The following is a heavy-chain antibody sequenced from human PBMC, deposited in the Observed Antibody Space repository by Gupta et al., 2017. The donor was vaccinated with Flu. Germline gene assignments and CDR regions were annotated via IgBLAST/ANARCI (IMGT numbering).Heavy chain of an antibody. D-gene: IGHD2-15*01. CDR3: ARPYCGDDNCYSRLYGHV. V-gene: IGHV4-34*01. Sequence: QVQLQQSGAGLLKPSETLSLTCSLSGGSLRNYFWSWIRQPPGKGLEWIGEIDHRGNSKDNPSLKSRVNIAVDMPKNQFSLKLNSVTAADTADDYWARPYCGDDNCYSRLYGHVWGQGTRVTVAS. CDR2: IDHRGNS. CDR1: GGSLRNYF. J-gene: IGHJ1*01.